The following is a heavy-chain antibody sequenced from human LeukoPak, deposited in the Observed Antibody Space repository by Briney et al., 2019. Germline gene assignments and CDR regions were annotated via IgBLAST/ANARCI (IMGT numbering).Heavy chain of an antibody. J-gene: IGHJ6*03. V-gene: IGHV3-23*01. CDR2: ISGSGRST. D-gene: IGHD3-22*01. Sequence: PGGSLRLSCAASGFTFSSYAMSWVRQAPGKGLEWVSAISGSGRSTYYADSVKGRFTISRDNSKNTLYLQMNSLRAEDTAVYYCAKNPAPQWLLYYYYYYMDVWGKGTTVTISS. CDR1: GFTFSSYA. CDR3: AKNPAPQWLLYYYYYYMDV.